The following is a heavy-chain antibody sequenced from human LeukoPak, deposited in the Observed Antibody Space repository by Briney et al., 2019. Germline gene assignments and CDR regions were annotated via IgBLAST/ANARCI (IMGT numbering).Heavy chain of an antibody. V-gene: IGHV3-23*01. CDR2: ISGSGHST. Sequence: PGGSLRLSCAASGFTFSSYAMSWVRQAPGKGLEWVSVISGSGHSTYYADSVKGRFTISRDNSKNTLYLQMNSLRAEDTAVYYCAKDRSGSTAEYFQDWGQGTLVTVSS. J-gene: IGHJ1*01. CDR3: AKDRSGSTAEYFQD. D-gene: IGHD3-10*01. CDR1: GFTFSSYA.